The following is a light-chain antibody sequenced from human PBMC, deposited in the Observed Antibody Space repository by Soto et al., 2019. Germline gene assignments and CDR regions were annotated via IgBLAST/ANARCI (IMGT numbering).Light chain of an antibody. Sequence: QSALTQPASVSGSPGQSITISCTGTSSDVGGYNYVSWYQQHPGKAPKLMIYDVSNRPSGVSNRFSGSKSGNTASLTISGIQAEDEADYYCSSYTRSSTLVVFGGVTKLTVL. CDR3: SSYTRSSTLVV. J-gene: IGLJ2*01. CDR2: DVS. CDR1: SSDVGGYNY. V-gene: IGLV2-14*01.